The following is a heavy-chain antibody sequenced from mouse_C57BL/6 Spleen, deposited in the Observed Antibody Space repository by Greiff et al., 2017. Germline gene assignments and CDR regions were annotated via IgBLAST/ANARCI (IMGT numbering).Heavy chain of an antibody. CDR2: INPYNGGT. Sequence: DVQLQQSGPVLVKPGASVKMSCKASGYTFTDYYMNWVKQSHGKSLEWIGVINPYNGGTSYNQKFKGKATLTVDKSSSTAYMELNSLTSEDSAVYYCALYYYGSSYFDYWGQGTTLTVSS. CDR3: ALYYYGSSYFDY. CDR1: GYTFTDYY. V-gene: IGHV1-19*01. J-gene: IGHJ2*01. D-gene: IGHD1-1*01.